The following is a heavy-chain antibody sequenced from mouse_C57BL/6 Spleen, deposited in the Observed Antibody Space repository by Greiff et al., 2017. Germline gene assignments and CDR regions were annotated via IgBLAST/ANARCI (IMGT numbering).Heavy chain of an antibody. CDR2: IYPGNGDT. CDR3: ARERYYGSRDYFDY. V-gene: IGHV1-12*01. Sequence: QVQLKESGAELVRPGASVKMSCKASGYTFTSYNMHWVKQTPRQGLEWIGAIYPGNGDTSYNQKFKGKATLTVDKSSSTAYMQLSSLTSEDSAVYFCARERYYGSRDYFDYWGQGTTLTVSS. CDR1: GYTFTSYN. J-gene: IGHJ2*01. D-gene: IGHD1-1*01.